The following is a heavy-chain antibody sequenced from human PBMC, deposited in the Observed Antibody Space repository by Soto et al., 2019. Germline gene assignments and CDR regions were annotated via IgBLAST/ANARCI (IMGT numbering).Heavy chain of an antibody. V-gene: IGHV4-39*07. J-gene: IGHJ4*02. CDR1: GCSISSSSYY. Sequence: SETLSLTCTVSGCSISSSSYYWGWIRQPPGKGLEWIGSIYYSGSTYYNPSLKSRVTISVDTSKNQFSLKLSSVTAADTAVYYCARVKASGVNFDYWGQGTLVTVS. D-gene: IGHD3-10*01. CDR3: ARVKASGVNFDY. CDR2: IYYSGST.